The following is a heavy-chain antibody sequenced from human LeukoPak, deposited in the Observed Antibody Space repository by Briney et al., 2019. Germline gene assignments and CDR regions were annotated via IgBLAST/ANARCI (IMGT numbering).Heavy chain of an antibody. D-gene: IGHD4-17*01. CDR1: GFTFSSYW. CDR2: IKQDGSEK. CDR3: ARDSLRWGYGDYGDTADY. Sequence: PGGSLRLSCAASGFTFSSYWMSWVRQAPGKGLEWVANIKQDGSEKYYVDSVKGRFTISRDNAKNSLYLQMNSLRAEDTAVYYCARDSLRWGYGDYGDTADYWGQETLVTVSS. J-gene: IGHJ4*02. V-gene: IGHV3-7*01.